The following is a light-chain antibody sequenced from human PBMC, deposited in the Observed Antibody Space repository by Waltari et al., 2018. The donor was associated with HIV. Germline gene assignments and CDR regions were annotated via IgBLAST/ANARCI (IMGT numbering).Light chain of an antibody. CDR3: CSYAGSSTLV. Sequence: QSALTQPASVSGSPGQSITISCTGTSSDVGSYNLVSWYQQHPGKAPQLMIYEAFKRPSGVSNRFSGSKSGNTASLTISGLQAEDEADYYCCSYAGSSTLVFGGGTKLTVL. V-gene: IGLV2-23*01. CDR2: EAF. CDR1: SSDVGSYNL. J-gene: IGLJ3*02.